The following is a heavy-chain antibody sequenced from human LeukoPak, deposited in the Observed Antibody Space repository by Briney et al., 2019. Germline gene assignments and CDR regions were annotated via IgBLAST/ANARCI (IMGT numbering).Heavy chain of an antibody. V-gene: IGHV1-8*02. J-gene: IGHJ4*02. CDR3: ARGPPNWGMVGY. CDR1: GCTFTSYA. Sequence: ASVKVSCKASGCTFTSYAMNWVRQATGQGLEWMGWMKSNNGHTGYAQKFQGRVTMTRDTSISTAYMELSSLTFEDTAVYYCARGPPNWGMVGYWGQGTLVTVSS. D-gene: IGHD7-27*01. CDR2: MKSNNGHT.